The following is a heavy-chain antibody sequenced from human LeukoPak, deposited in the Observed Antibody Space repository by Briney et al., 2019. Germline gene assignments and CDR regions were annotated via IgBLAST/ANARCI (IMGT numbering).Heavy chain of an antibody. V-gene: IGHV3-30*01. D-gene: IGHD6-13*01. CDR1: GFTFSTYV. Sequence: PGRSLRLSCAASGFTFSTYVMHWVRQAPGKGLQWVAVILFDGSNKHYADSVKGRFIISRDNSKNTLYLQMNSLTAEDTAVYYCARENWYSSDWYRLDHWGQGTLVTVSS. CDR2: ILFDGSNK. J-gene: IGHJ4*02. CDR3: ARENWYSSDWYRLDH.